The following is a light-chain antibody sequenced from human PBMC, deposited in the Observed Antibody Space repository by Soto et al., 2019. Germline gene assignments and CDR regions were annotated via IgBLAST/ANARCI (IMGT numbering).Light chain of an antibody. J-gene: IGKJ1*01. CDR3: QQSYSVPWT. CDR2: DAS. CDR1: QSIGRF. Sequence: DIQMTQSPSSLSASVADRVTITCRASQSIGRFLNWHQQKPGKAPNVLINDASTLRSGVPSRFSGSGSGTDFTLTISSLQPEDFAIYYCQQSYSVPWTFAQGTKVDIK. V-gene: IGKV1-39*01.